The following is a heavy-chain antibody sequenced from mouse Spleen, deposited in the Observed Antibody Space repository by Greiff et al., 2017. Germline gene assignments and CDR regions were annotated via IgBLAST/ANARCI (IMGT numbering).Heavy chain of an antibody. J-gene: IGHJ2*01. V-gene: IGHV1-50*01. CDR3: LTTVRDY. CDR2: IDPSDSYT. Sequence: VQLQQPGAELVKPGASVKLSCKASGYTFTSYWMQWVKQRPGQGLEWIGEIDPSDSYTNYNQKFKGKATLTVDTSSSTAYMQLSSLTSEDSAVYYCLTTVRDYWGQGTTLTVSS. D-gene: IGHD1-1*01. CDR1: GYTFTSYW.